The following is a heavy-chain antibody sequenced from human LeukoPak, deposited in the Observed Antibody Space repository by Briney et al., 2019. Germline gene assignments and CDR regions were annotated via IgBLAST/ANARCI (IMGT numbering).Heavy chain of an antibody. J-gene: IGHJ4*02. CDR2: ISGSGGST. CDR3: AKDRWQGIAVAGSGY. D-gene: IGHD6-19*01. CDR1: GFTFSSYW. V-gene: IGHV3-23*01. Sequence: PGGSLRLSCAASGFTFSSYWMHWVRQAPGKGLEWVSAISGSGGSTYYADSVKGRFTFSRDNSKNTLYLQMNSLKAEDTAVYYCAKDRWQGIAVAGSGYWGQGTLVTVSS.